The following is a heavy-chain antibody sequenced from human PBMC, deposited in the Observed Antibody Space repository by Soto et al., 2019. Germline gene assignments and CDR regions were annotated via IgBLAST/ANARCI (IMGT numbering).Heavy chain of an antibody. V-gene: IGHV1-69*01. CDR3: ARDGGRHSGGIDY. Sequence: QVQLVQSGAEVKKPGSSVKVSCKASGGTFSSYSINWVRQAPGQGLEWMGEIIPIFGTANYAQKFQGRVTTTADESTSTAYMELSSLRSEDTAVYYCARDGGRHSGGIDYWGHGTLVTVSS. CDR1: GGTFSSYS. D-gene: IGHD1-26*01. J-gene: IGHJ4*01. CDR2: IIPIFGTA.